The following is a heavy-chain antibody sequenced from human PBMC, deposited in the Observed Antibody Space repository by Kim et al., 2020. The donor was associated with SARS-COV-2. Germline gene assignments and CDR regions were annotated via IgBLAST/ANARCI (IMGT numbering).Heavy chain of an antibody. J-gene: IGHJ4*02. V-gene: IGHV3-48*02. Sequence: GGSLRLSCAASGFTFSSYSMNWFRQAPGKGLDWVSYITSSSTTIYYADSVKGRFTISRAKNSLYLQMNSLKDEDTAVYYCARDQYPSSGSDYWGQGTLVTVSS. CDR1: GFTFSSYS. CDR3: ARDQYPSSGSDY. CDR2: ITSSSTTI. D-gene: IGHD6-19*01.